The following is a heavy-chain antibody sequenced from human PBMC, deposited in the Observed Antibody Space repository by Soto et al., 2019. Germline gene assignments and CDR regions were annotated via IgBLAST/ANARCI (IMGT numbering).Heavy chain of an antibody. D-gene: IGHD2-2*01. Sequence: QVQLVQSGAEVKKPGSSVTVSCKASGGTLTSYALSWVRQAPGQGFEWMGGIIPIFGVTNHAQKFRGRVTITEDEYTKTAYMELRRLTFEDKAVYYCATMGVAPASMPRLDSDFGLDVWGLGTTVTVSS. CDR3: ATMGVAPASMPRLDSDFGLDV. J-gene: IGHJ6*02. CDR1: GGTLTSYA. V-gene: IGHV1-69*01. CDR2: IIPIFGVT.